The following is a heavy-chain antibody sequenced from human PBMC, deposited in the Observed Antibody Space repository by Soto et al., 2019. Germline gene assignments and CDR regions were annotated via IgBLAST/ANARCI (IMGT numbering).Heavy chain of an antibody. Sequence: PGGSPGLSCAASGVTFSSYEMHWVRQAPGKGLEWVSYISSSGSTIYYADSVKGRFTISRDNAKNSLYLQMNSLRAEDTAVYYCARDSAAAVDYWGQGTLVIVSS. V-gene: IGHV3-48*03. J-gene: IGHJ4*02. CDR1: GVTFSSYE. CDR3: ARDSAAAVDY. D-gene: IGHD6-13*01. CDR2: ISSSGSTI.